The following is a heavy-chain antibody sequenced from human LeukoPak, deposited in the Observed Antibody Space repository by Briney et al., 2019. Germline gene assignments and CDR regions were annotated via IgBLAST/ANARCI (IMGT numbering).Heavy chain of an antibody. CDR3: AIINSRKYYFDY. CDR1: GYSISSGYY. V-gene: IGHV4-38-2*01. D-gene: IGHD6-13*01. J-gene: IGHJ4*02. Sequence: SETLSLTCAVSGYSISSGYYWGWIRQPPGKELEWIGSIYHSGSTYYNPSPKSRVTISVDTSKNQFSLKLSSVTAADTAVYYCAIINSRKYYFDYWGQGTLVTVSS. CDR2: IYHSGST.